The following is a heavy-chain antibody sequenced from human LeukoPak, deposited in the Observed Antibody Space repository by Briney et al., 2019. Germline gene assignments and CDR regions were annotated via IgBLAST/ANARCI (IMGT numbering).Heavy chain of an antibody. D-gene: IGHD5-12*01. J-gene: IGHJ4*02. Sequence: GSLRLSCAASGFTVSSNYMSWVRQAPGKGLEWVSVIYSGGDTYYADSVKGRFTISRDNSKNTLYLQMNTLRAEDTAVYYCARASGYSGYDPFDYWGQGTLVTVSS. CDR3: ARASGYSGYDPFDY. CDR2: IYSGGDT. CDR1: GFTVSSNY. V-gene: IGHV3-53*01.